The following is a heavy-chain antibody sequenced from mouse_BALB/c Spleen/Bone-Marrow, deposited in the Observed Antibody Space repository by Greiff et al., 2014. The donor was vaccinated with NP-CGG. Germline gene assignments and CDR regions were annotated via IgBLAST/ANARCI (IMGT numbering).Heavy chain of an antibody. CDR2: IYPGNSDT. CDR3: TTLARNYFDY. CDR1: GHTFTSYW. D-gene: IGHD3-1*01. J-gene: IGHJ2*01. V-gene: IGHV1-5*01. Sequence: VQLQQSGTVLARPGASVKMSCKASGHTFTSYWMHWVKQRPGQGLEWIGTIYPGNSDTTYNQKFKGKAKLTAVTSTSTAYMELSSLANEDSAVYYCTTLARNYFDYWGQGTTLTVSS.